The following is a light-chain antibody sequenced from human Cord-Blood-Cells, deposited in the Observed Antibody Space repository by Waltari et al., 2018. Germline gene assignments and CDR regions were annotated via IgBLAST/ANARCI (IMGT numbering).Light chain of an antibody. J-gene: IGKJ4*01. CDR2: GAS. V-gene: IGKV3-20*01. CDR3: QQYGSF. CDR1: QSVRSSY. Sequence: EIVLTQSPGTLSLSPGERATLSCRASQSVRSSYLAWYQQKPGQAPRLLIYGASSRATGTPDRFSGSGSGTDFTLTISRLEPEDFAVYYCQQYGSFFGGGTKVEIK.